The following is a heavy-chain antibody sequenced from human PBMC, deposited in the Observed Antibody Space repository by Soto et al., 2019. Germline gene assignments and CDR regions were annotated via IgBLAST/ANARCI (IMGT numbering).Heavy chain of an antibody. CDR2: ISSGRPDI. Sequence: PXESLRLSCAASGFSFDTYNMNWVRQAPGKGLEWVSSISSGRPDIFYADSVRGRFTISRYDAKKSLFLQMNSLRADDTAVYYCARDHLGIAAGDFDLWGQGTLVTVSS. D-gene: IGHD6-19*01. V-gene: IGHV3-21*01. J-gene: IGHJ4*02. CDR1: GFSFDTYN. CDR3: ARDHLGIAAGDFDL.